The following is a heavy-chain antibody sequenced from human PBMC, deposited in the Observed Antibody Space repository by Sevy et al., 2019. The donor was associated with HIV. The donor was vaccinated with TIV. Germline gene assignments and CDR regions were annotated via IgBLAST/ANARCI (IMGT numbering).Heavy chain of an antibody. Sequence: ASVKVSCKISGYTLNEFAMHWVRQAPGKGLQWMGTFDPEDGETIYAQKFQGRFAMTEDPSTDTAYMELSSLRSEDTAVYYCAITREYYSDYSGYFDYWGQGTLVTVSS. CDR1: GYTLNEFA. V-gene: IGHV1-24*01. J-gene: IGHJ4*02. CDR2: FDPEDGET. CDR3: AITREYYSDYSGYFDY. D-gene: IGHD3-22*01.